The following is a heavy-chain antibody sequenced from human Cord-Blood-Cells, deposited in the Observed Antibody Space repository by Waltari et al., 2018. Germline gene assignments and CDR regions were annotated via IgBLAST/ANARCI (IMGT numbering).Heavy chain of an antibody. D-gene: IGHD6-6*01. CDR2: IRGSGGST. CDR1: GFTFSSYA. Sequence: EVQLLESGGGLVQPGGSLRLSCAASGFTFSSYAMSWVRQAPGKGLGWVSAIRGSGGSTYYADSVKGRFTISRDNSKNTLYLQMNSLRAEDTAVYYCAKDRQYSSSFGDYWGQGTLVTVSS. J-gene: IGHJ4*02. CDR3: AKDRQYSSSFGDY. V-gene: IGHV3-23*01.